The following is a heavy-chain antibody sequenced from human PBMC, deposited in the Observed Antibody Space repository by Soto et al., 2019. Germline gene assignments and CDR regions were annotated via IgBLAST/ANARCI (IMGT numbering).Heavy chain of an antibody. CDR1: GCSICPYY. CDR2: VYYSGNT. Sequence: TSETLSLTCTVSGCSICPYYWSWIRQPPGKGLEWIGYVYYSGNTNYNPSLESRVTISVDTSRNRFSLNLTSATAADTAVYYCARKGAAASYAHYYMDVWGRGTAVTVSS. CDR3: ARKGAAASYAHYYMDV. V-gene: IGHV4-59*01. J-gene: IGHJ6*03. D-gene: IGHD6-13*01.